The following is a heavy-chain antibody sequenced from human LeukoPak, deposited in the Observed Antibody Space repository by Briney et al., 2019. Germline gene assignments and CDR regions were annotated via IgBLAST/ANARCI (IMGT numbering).Heavy chain of an antibody. J-gene: IGHJ6*02. D-gene: IGHD3-10*01. CDR1: GYSFTSYW. Sequence: GEPLKISCKGSGYSFTSYWIGWVRQMPGKGLEWMGIIYPGDSDTRYSPSFQGQVTISADKSISTAYLQWSSPKASNTAMYYCARHVTMVRGVYYYGMDVWGQGTTVTVSS. CDR2: IYPGDSDT. CDR3: ARHVTMVRGVYYYGMDV. V-gene: IGHV5-51*01.